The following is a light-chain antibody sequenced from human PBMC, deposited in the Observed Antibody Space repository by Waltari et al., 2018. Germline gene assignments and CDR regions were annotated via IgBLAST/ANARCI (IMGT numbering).Light chain of an antibody. V-gene: IGKV3-15*01. CDR2: GAS. Sequence: IVMTQSPATLSVSPGERVTLSCRASQSVSGNLAWYQQKPGQAPRLLLYGASPGAAGVPTRFSGSGSGTEFTVTISSLQSEDFAVYYCQQYNDWPQTFGQGTKLETK. CDR1: QSVSGN. CDR3: QQYNDWPQT. J-gene: IGKJ2*01.